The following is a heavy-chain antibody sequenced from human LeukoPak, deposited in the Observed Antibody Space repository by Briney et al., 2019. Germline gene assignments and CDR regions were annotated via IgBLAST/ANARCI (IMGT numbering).Heavy chain of an antibody. CDR2: ISGNGDGT. CDR3: AKGLLLVITTKNNGDAFAM. V-gene: IGHV3-23*01. CDR1: GFTFTRYA. D-gene: IGHD3-22*01. Sequence: PGGSLRLSCAASGFTFTRYAMSWVRLAPGKGVEWVSSISGNGDGTYYADSVKGRFTISRDNSKNTLYLQMNSLRAEDAAVYYCAKGLLLVITTKNNGDAFAMWGQGKTVTVSS. J-gene: IGHJ3*02.